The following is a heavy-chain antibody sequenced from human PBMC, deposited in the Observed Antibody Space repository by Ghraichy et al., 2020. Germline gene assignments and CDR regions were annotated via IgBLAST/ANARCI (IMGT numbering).Heavy chain of an antibody. Sequence: GGSLRLSCAASGFTFSGSAMHWVRQSSGKGLEWVGRIRSKANNYATAYAPSVKGRFTISRDDSKNTAYLQMNSLKTEDTAVYYCTRGIAVAVTGSFDIWGQGTMVTVSS. J-gene: IGHJ3*02. CDR1: GFTFSGSA. CDR3: TRGIAVAVTGSFDI. V-gene: IGHV3-73*01. CDR2: IRSKANNYAT. D-gene: IGHD6-19*01.